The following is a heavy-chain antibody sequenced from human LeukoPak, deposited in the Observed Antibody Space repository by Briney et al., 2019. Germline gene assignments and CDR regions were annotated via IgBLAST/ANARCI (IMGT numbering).Heavy chain of an antibody. J-gene: IGHJ4*02. D-gene: IGHD3-16*01. CDR1: GFTFSSYG. Sequence: GGSLRLSCAASGFTFSSYGMHWVRQAPGKGLEWVAVISYDGSNKYYADSVKGRFTISRDNSKNTLYLQMNSLRAEDTAVYYCARDSDVPFGYWGQGTLVTVSS. CDR3: ARDSDVPFGY. V-gene: IGHV3-33*05. CDR2: ISYDGSNK.